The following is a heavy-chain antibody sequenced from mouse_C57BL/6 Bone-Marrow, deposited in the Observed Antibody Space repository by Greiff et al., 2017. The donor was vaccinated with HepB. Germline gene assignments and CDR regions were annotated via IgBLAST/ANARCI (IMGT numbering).Heavy chain of an antibody. CDR1: GFTFSSYG. V-gene: IGHV5-6*01. CDR2: ISSGGSYT. Sequence: EVQGVESGGDLVKPGGSLKLSCAASGFTFSSYGMSWVRQTPDKRLEWVATISSGGSYTYYPDSVKGRFTISRDNAKNTLYLQMSSLTSEDTAMYYCARHYYGRSWFAYWGQGTLVTVSA. CDR3: ARHYYGRSWFAY. J-gene: IGHJ3*01. D-gene: IGHD1-1*01.